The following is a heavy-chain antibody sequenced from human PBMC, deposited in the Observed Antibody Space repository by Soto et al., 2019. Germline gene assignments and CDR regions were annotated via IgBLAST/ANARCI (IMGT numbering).Heavy chain of an antibody. V-gene: IGHV4-59*01. J-gene: IGHJ5*02. CDR3: ARVRDCSGGTCYSGWLDP. CDR1: GGSISSYY. Sequence: SETLSLTCTVSGGSISSYYWSWIRQPPGKGLEWIGHIYYSGSISYNSSLKSRVTISVDRSKSQLSLKLSSVTAADTAVYYCARVRDCSGGTCYSGWLDPWGQGTLVT. CDR2: IYYSGSI. D-gene: IGHD2-15*01.